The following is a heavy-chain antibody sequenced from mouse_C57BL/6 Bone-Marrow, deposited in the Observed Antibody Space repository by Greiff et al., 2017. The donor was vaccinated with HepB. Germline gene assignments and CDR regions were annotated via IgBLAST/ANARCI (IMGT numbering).Heavy chain of an antibody. D-gene: IGHD1-1*01. V-gene: IGHV5-6*02. CDR2: ISSGGSYT. CDR3: ARHGSSHFDV. CDR1: GFTFSSYG. J-gene: IGHJ1*03. Sequence: DVMLVESGGDLVKPGGSLKLSCAASGFTFSSYGVSWVRQTPDKRLEWVATISSGGSYTYYPDSVKGRFTISRDNAKNTLYLQMSSLKSEDTAMYYCARHGSSHFDVWGTGTTVTVSS.